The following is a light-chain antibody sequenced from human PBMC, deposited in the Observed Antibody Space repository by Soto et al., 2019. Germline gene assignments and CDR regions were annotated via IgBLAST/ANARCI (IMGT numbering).Light chain of an antibody. J-gene: IGKJ1*01. CDR1: QSISSY. CDR2: DAS. CDR3: QQSYDTPWT. V-gene: IGKV1-39*01. Sequence: DIQMTQSPSSLSASVGDRVTITCRASQSISSYLNWYQQKPGKAPKLLINDASSLQSGVPSRFSGRGSGTDFTLTISSLQPEDFATYYCQQSYDTPWTFGQGTKVEIK.